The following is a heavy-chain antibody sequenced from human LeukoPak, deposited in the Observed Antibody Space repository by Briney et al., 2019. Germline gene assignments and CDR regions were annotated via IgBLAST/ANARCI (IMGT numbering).Heavy chain of an antibody. CDR3: ARHVPVPAAILSFDY. J-gene: IGHJ4*02. Sequence: SETLSLTCTVSGGSISSSSYYWGWIRQPPGKGLEWIGSIYYSGSTYYNPSLKSRVTISVDTSKNQFSLKLSSVTAADTAVYYCARHVPVPAAILSFDYWGREPWSPSPQ. CDR2: IYYSGST. V-gene: IGHV4-39*01. D-gene: IGHD2-2*02. CDR1: GGSISSSSYY.